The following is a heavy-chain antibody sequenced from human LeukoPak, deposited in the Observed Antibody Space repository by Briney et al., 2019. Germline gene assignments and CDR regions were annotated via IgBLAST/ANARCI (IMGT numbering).Heavy chain of an antibody. D-gene: IGHD6-19*01. CDR3: ARDSSGYSSGWYIWDY. CDR2: INWSGGSK. J-gene: IGHJ4*02. Sequence: PGGSLRLSCAASVFTFDDYRMSWVPQAPGKGLEWVSGINWSGGSKGYADSVKGRFTISRDNAKNSLYLQMNSLRAEDTALYYCARDSSGYSSGWYIWDYWGQGTLVTVSS. CDR1: VFTFDDYR. V-gene: IGHV3-20*04.